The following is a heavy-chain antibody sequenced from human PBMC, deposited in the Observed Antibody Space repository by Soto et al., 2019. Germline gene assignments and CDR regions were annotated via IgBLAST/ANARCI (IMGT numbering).Heavy chain of an antibody. J-gene: IGHJ4*02. D-gene: IGHD4-17*01. V-gene: IGHV1-69*01. Sequence: SVNGSCKASGGACGRYSVSGVRQAPGQGLEWIGGVIPAFNTSNYSLKFQGRVAIFADLSTSTVFMELRSLRSEDTALYYCARGDEMTAVTIFEYWGQGTLVTVSS. CDR3: ARGDEMTAVTIFEY. CDR1: GGACGRYS. CDR2: VIPAFNTS.